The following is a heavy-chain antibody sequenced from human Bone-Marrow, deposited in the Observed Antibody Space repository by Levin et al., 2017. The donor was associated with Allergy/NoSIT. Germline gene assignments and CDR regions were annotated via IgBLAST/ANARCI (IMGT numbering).Heavy chain of an antibody. D-gene: IGHD3-3*01. Sequence: ASVKVSCRVSGSTLKDVSVNWVRQAPGEGLEWMGRLDPDTDETDNSQKFEGRVTVTEDISTDTGYLELSGLRFDDTAVYYCAIGDYEFRSGKPLSLDHWGRGTLVTVSS. J-gene: IGHJ5*02. V-gene: IGHV1-24*01. CDR1: GSTLKDVS. CDR3: AIGDYEFRSGKPLSLDH. CDR2: LDPDTDET.